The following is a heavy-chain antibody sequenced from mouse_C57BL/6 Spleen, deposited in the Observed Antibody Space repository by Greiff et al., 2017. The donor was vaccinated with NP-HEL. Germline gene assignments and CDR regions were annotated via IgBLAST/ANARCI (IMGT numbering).Heavy chain of an antibody. D-gene: IGHD2-2*01. CDR2: INPGSGGT. Sequence: VHLVESGAELVRPGTSVKVSCKASGYAFTNYLIEWVKQRPGQGLEWIGVINPGSGGTNYNEKFKGKATLTADKSSSTAYMQLSSLTSEDSAVYFCARKDYGYAGFAYWGQGTLVTVSA. V-gene: IGHV1-54*01. J-gene: IGHJ3*01. CDR3: ARKDYGYAGFAY. CDR1: GYAFTNYL.